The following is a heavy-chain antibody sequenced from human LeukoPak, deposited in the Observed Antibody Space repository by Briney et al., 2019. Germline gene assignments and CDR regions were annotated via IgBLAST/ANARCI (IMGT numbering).Heavy chain of an antibody. D-gene: IGHD3-10*01. CDR1: GGSISSGGYY. CDR3: ARPNVLYGSGSYRTDAFDI. J-gene: IGHJ3*02. Sequence: SQTLSLTCTVSGGSISSGGYYWSWIRQPPGKGLEWIGYIFHTGNTYYNPSLKSRVTISVDTSKNQFSLKLSSVTAADTAVYYCARPNVLYGSGSYRTDAFDIWGQGTMVTVSS. V-gene: IGHV4-30-2*01. CDR2: IFHTGNT.